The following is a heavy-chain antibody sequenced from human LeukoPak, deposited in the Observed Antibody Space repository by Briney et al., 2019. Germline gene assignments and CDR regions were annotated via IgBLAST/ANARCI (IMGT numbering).Heavy chain of an antibody. CDR2: IGTAGDT. Sequence: GGSLRLSCAASGFTFSSYDMPWVRQATGKGLEWVSAIGTAGDTYYPGSVKGRFTISRENAKNSLYLQMNSLRAGDTAVYYCARDQRYSSSSGYYYGMDVWGQGTTVTVSS. CDR3: ARDQRYSSSSGYYYGMDV. CDR1: GFTFSSYD. V-gene: IGHV3-13*01. J-gene: IGHJ6*02. D-gene: IGHD6-6*01.